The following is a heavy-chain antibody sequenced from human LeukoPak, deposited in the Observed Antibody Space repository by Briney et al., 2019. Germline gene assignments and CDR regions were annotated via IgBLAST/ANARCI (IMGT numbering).Heavy chain of an antibody. D-gene: IGHD4-17*01. J-gene: IGHJ6*03. V-gene: IGHV1-2*02. CDR2: INPNSGGT. Sequence: GASVKVSCKASGYTFTGYYMHWVRQAPGQGLEWMGWINPNSGGTNYAQKLQGRVTMTTDTSTSTAYMELRSLRSDDTAVYYCARVPWGSAYHDYAYYYYYYMDVWGKGTTVTVSS. CDR3: ARVPWGSAYHDYAYYYYYYMDV. CDR1: GYTFTGYY.